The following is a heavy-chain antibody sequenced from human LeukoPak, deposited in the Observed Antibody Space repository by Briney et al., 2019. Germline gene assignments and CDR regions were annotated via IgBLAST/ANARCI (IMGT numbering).Heavy chain of an antibody. Sequence: GGSLRLSCAASGFTFGDYYMSWIRQAPGKGLEWVSYISSSGSTIYYADSVKGRFTISRDNAKNSLYLQMNSLRAEDTAVYYCARRYCSSTSCPPRGGNWFDPWGQGTLVTVSS. J-gene: IGHJ5*02. CDR2: ISSSGSTI. D-gene: IGHD2-2*01. CDR1: GFTFGDYY. V-gene: IGHV3-11*04. CDR3: ARRYCSSTSCPPRGGNWFDP.